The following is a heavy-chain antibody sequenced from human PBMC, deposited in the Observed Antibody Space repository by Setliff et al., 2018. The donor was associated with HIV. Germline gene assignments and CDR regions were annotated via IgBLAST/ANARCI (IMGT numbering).Heavy chain of an antibody. Sequence: SETLSLTCTVSGGXVTHGSDVGTWIRQHPGKGREWLWYIHYNGSTHYKSSLKSRVTMSLDTPKNHFSLKINSVTAADTAVYYCAKQSFYDYVWGTVLYFDVWGRGTLVTVAS. CDR2: IHYNGST. J-gene: IGHJ2*01. V-gene: IGHV4-31*03. D-gene: IGHD3-16*01. CDR1: GGXVTHGSDV. CDR3: AKQSFYDYVWGTVLYFDV.